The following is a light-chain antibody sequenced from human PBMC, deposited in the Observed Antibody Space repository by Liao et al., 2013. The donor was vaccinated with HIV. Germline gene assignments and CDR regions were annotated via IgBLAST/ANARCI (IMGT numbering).Light chain of an antibody. Sequence: SYEMTQPPSVSVSPGQTASVTCSGDGLGDKYVSWYQQRPGHSPILVIYEDTKRPSGIPERFSGSDSGNTATLTISGTQAMDEADYYCYSEADNLGLFGGGTKLTVL. J-gene: IGLJ3*02. CDR2: EDT. V-gene: IGLV3-1*01. CDR3: YSEADNLGL. CDR1: GLGDKY.